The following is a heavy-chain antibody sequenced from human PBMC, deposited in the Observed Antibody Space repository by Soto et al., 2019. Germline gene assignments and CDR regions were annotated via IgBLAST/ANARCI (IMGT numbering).Heavy chain of an antibody. V-gene: IGHV1-69*01. Sequence: QVLLVQSGPEVKKPGSSVKVSCKASGGTFNNYAINWVRQAPGKGLEWMGGIIPTFGTGNHAQKFQGRVTIAADQSTMTAYMDLNILRSEDTAIYYCASFDGTLVRGGRSSPYEMDVWGQGTAVIVSS. D-gene: IGHD3-10*01. CDR2: IIPTFGTG. CDR3: ASFDGTLVRGGRSSPYEMDV. CDR1: GGTFNNYA. J-gene: IGHJ6*02.